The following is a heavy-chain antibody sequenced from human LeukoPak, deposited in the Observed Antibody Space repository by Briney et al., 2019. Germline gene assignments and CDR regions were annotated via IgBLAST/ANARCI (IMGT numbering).Heavy chain of an antibody. V-gene: IGHV3-23*01. CDR2: ISGSGGST. D-gene: IGHD3-10*01. Sequence: GGSLRLSCAASGFTFSSYAMSWVRQAPGKGLEWVSAISGSGGSTYYADFVKGRFTISRDNSKNTLYLQMNSLRAEDTAVYYCAKDLRLRGVESWGQGTLVTVSS. J-gene: IGHJ4*02. CDR3: AKDLRLRGVES. CDR1: GFTFSSYA.